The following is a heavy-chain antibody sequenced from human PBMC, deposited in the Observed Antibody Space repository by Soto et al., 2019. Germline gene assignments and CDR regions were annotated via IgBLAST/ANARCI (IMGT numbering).Heavy chain of an antibody. CDR3: ARFMVRGVIYYYGMDV. CDR1: CGSISSSSYY. J-gene: IGHJ6*02. D-gene: IGHD3-10*01. Sequence: SETLPLTSTVACGSISSSSYYWGWIRQPPGKGLEWIGSIYYSGSTYYNPSLKSRVTISVDTSKNQFSLKLSSVTAADTAVYYCARFMVRGVIYYYGMDVWGQGTTVT. CDR2: IYYSGST. V-gene: IGHV4-39*07.